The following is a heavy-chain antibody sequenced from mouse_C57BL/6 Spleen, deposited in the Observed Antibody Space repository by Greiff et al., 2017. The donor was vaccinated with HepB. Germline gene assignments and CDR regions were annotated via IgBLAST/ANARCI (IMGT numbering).Heavy chain of an antibody. CDR2: ISYDGSN. CDR1: GYSITSGYY. J-gene: IGHJ4*01. D-gene: IGHD5-5*01. Sequence: DVKLVESGPGLVKPSQSLSLTCSVTGYSITSGYYWNWIRQFPGNKLEWMGYISYDGSNNYNPSLKNRISITRDTSKNQFFLKLNSVTTEDTATYYCARGTTYYYAMDYWGQGTSVTVSS. CDR3: ARGTTYYYAMDY. V-gene: IGHV3-6*01.